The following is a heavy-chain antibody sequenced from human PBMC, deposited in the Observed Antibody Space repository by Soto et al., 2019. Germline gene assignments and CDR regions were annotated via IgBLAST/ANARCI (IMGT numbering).Heavy chain of an antibody. J-gene: IGHJ6*02. Sequence: PGGSLRLSCAASGFTFDDYTMHWVRQAPGKGLEWVSLISWDGGSTYYADYVKGRFTISRDNSKNSLYLQMNSLRTEDTALYYCAKDIQRIAAAGPYYYYYYGMDVWGQGTMVTVSS. V-gene: IGHV3-43*01. CDR2: ISWDGGST. CDR1: GFTFDDYT. D-gene: IGHD6-13*01. CDR3: AKDIQRIAAAGPYYYYYYGMDV.